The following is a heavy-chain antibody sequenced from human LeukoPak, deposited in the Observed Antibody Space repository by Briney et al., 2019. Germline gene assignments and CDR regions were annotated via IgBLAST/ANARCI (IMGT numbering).Heavy chain of an antibody. J-gene: IGHJ4*02. CDR1: GYTFTSYY. CDR3: AKDLGYSSGWYRLDY. CDR2: INPSGGST. V-gene: IGHV1-46*01. Sequence: ASVKDSCKASGYTFTSYYMHWVRQAPGQGLEWMGIINPSGGSTSYAQKFQGRVTMTRDTSTSTVYMELSSLRSEDTAVYYCAKDLGYSSGWYRLDYWGQGTLVTVSS. D-gene: IGHD6-19*01.